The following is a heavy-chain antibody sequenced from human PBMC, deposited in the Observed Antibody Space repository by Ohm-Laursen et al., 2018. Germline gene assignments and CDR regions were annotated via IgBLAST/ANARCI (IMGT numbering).Heavy chain of an antibody. V-gene: IGHV4-4*07. D-gene: IGHD4-11*01. CDR2: ISDSGTT. J-gene: IGHJ4*02. Sequence: GTLSLTCTVSGGSISYYYWSWIRQPAGKGLEWIGRISDSGTTNYNPSLKSRVTMSVDTSKNQFSLKLSSVTAADTAVYYCVRDDYTIGYFDYWGQGTLVTVSS. CDR1: GGSISYYY. CDR3: VRDDYTIGYFDY.